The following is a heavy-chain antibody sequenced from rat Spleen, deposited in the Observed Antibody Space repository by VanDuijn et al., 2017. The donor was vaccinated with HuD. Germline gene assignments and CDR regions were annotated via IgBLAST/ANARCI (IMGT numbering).Heavy chain of an antibody. Sequence: EVQLQESGPGLVKPSQSLSLTCSVTAYSINSNYWGWVRKFPGNKVEWMGYITYSGGTSYNPSLKSRISITRDTSKNQFFLQLNSVTTEDTATYYCTRGIRRVYWYFDFWGPGTMVTVSS. CDR2: ITYSGGT. CDR3: TRGIRRVYWYFDF. CDR1: AYSINSNY. J-gene: IGHJ1*01. D-gene: IGHD1-11*01. V-gene: IGHV3-1*01.